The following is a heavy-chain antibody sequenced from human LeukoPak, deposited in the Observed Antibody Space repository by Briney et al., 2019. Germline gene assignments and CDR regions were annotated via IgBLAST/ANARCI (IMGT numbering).Heavy chain of an antibody. D-gene: IGHD1-26*01. CDR3: AKDTRYSGIQGYFDY. CDR1: GFTFSSYA. CDR2: ISGSGGST. V-gene: IGHV3-23*01. Sequence: PGGSLRLSCAASGFTFSSYAMSWVRQAPGKGLEWVSAISGSGGSTYYADSVKGRFTISRDNSKNTLYLQMNSLRAEDTAVYYCAKDTRYSGIQGYFDYWGQGTLVTVSS. J-gene: IGHJ4*02.